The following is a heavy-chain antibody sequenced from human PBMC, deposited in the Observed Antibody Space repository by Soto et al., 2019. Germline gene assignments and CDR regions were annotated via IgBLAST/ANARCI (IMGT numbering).Heavy chain of an antibody. CDR2: IIPIFGTA. D-gene: IGHD2-2*01. CDR3: ASWGYQLTPKHSHYYYGMDV. CDR1: GGTFSSYA. Sequence: GASVKVSCKASGGTFSSYAISWVRQAPGQGLEWMGGIIPIFGTANYAQKFQGRVTITAGESTSTAYMELSSLRSEDTAVYYCASWGYQLTPKHSHYYYGMDVWGQGTTVTVSS. J-gene: IGHJ6*02. V-gene: IGHV1-69*13.